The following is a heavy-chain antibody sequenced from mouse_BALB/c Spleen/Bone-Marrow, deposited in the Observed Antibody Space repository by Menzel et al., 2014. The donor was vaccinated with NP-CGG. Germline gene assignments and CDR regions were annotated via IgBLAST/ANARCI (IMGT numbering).Heavy chain of an antibody. CDR3: ARERGWPYAMDY. J-gene: IGHJ4*01. V-gene: IGHV1-4*02. CDR1: GYTFTSYT. D-gene: IGHD2-3*01. Sequence: QVQLQQSAAELARPGASVKMSCKASGYTFTSYTMHWVKQRPGQGLEWIGYINPCSGYTEYNQKFKDKTTLTADKSSSTAYMQLSSLTSEDSAVYYCARERGWPYAMDYWGQGTSVTVSS. CDR2: INPCSGYT.